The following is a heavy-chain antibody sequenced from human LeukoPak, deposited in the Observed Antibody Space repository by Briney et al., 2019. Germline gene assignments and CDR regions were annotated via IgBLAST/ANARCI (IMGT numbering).Heavy chain of an antibody. D-gene: IGHD3-10*01. Sequence: GGSLRLSCAASGFTVSSNYMSWVRQAPGKGLEWVSVIYSGGSTYYADSVKGRFTISRDNSKNTLYLQMNSLRAEDTAVYYCARVLSGRGSLYDYYYYMDVWGKGTTVTISS. CDR2: IYSGGST. CDR1: GFTVSSNY. CDR3: ARVLSGRGSLYDYYYYMDV. V-gene: IGHV3-53*01. J-gene: IGHJ6*03.